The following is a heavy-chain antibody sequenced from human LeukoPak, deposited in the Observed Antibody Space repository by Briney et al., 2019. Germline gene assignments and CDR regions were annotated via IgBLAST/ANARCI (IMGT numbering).Heavy chain of an antibody. CDR3: ARLPTFSSGGSDY. CDR2: INPNSGGT. Sequence: ASVKVSCKASGYTFTGYYMHWVRQAPGQGLEWMGWINPNSGGTNYAQKFQGRVTMTRDTSISTAYMELSRLRSDDTAVYYCARLPTFSSGGSDYWGQGTLVTVSS. CDR1: GYTFTGYY. V-gene: IGHV1-2*02. J-gene: IGHJ4*02. D-gene: IGHD3-10*01.